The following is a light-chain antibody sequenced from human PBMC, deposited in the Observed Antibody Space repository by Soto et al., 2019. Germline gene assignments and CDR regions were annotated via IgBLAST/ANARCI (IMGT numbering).Light chain of an antibody. V-gene: IGLV1-51*01. Sequence: QSVLTQPPSVSAAPGQKVTISCSGSSSNIGNNYVSWYQQLPGTAPKLLIYDNNKRPSGIPDRFSGSKSGTSATLGITGLQTGDEADYYCGTWDSSLSNWVFGGGTKLPS. CDR3: GTWDSSLSNWV. J-gene: IGLJ3*02. CDR2: DNN. CDR1: SSNIGNNY.